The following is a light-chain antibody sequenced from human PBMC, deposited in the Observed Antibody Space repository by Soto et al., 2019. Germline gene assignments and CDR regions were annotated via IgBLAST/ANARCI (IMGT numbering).Light chain of an antibody. Sequence: QSVLTQPPSVSAAPRQKVTISCSGSSSNIGNNYVSWYHRVPGTAPKLLIYDNNERPSGIPDRFSGSKSGTSASLAITGLQAEDEADYYCQSYDSSLSGYVFGAGTKLTVL. CDR2: DNN. CDR3: QSYDSSLSGYV. CDR1: SSNIGNNY. J-gene: IGLJ1*01. V-gene: IGLV1-51*01.